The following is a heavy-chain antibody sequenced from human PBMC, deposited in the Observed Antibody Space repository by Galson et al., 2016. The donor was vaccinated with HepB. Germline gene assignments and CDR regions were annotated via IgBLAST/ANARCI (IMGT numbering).Heavy chain of an antibody. Sequence: SLRLSCAASRFIFSEYAMSWVRQAPGKGLQWVSGISASGNMTYYIDSVKGRFTISRDNSKSTLYLEMNSLRPEDTAIYYCVPRGSVDFHYWGQGTLVTVSS. J-gene: IGHJ4*02. CDR2: ISASGNMT. D-gene: IGHD3-10*01. V-gene: IGHV3-23*01. CDR3: VPRGSVDFHY. CDR1: RFIFSEYA.